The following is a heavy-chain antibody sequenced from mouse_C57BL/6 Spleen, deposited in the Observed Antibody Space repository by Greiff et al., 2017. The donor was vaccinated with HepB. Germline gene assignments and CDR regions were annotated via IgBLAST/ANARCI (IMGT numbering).Heavy chain of an antibody. J-gene: IGHJ1*03. D-gene: IGHD2-5*01. CDR2: IYPGDGDT. CDR3: ASSSSNTRRDFDV. CDR1: GYAFSSSW. Sequence: VQLKESGPELVKPGASVKISCKASGYAFSSSWMNWVKQRPGKGLEWIGRIYPGDGDTNYNGKFKGKATLTADKSSSPAYMQLSSLTSEGSAVYVMASSSSNTRRDFDVWGTGTTVTVSS. V-gene: IGHV1-82*01.